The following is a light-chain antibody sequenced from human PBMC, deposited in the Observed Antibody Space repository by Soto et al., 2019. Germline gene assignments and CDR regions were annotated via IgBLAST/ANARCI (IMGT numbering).Light chain of an antibody. J-gene: IGKJ2*01. Sequence: AIQMTQSPSSLSASVGDRVTITCRASQGIXSDLGWYQQKLGRAPKLLIYAASILQSGVPSRFSGSGSGTDFTLTISSLQPEDFATYYCLQDYNYPRTFGQGTNLEIK. CDR1: QGIXSD. CDR2: AAS. V-gene: IGKV1-6*01. CDR3: LQDYNYPRT.